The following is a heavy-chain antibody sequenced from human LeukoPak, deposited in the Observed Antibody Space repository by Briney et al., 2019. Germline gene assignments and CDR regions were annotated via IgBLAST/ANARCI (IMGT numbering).Heavy chain of an antibody. D-gene: IGHD2-15*01. CDR3: ARAQPYCSGGSCPRATYYYGMDV. J-gene: IGHJ6*04. CDR2: IWYDGSNK. Sequence: GGSLRLSCAASGFTFSSYGMHWVRQAPGKGLEWVAVIWYDGSNKYYADSVKGRFTISRDYSKNTLYLQMNSLRAEDTAVYYCARAQPYCSGGSCPRATYYYGMDVWGKGTTVTVSS. V-gene: IGHV3-33*01. CDR1: GFTFSSYG.